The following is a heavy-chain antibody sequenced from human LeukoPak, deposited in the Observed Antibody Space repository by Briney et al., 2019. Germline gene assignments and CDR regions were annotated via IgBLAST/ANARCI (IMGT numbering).Heavy chain of an antibody. J-gene: IGHJ4*02. CDR2: INHSGST. D-gene: IGHD3-22*01. CDR1: GGSFSGYY. CDR3: ARAYYYDSSGYYVVSYYFDY. Sequence: SETLSLTCAVYGGSFSGYYWSWIRQPPGKGLEWIGEINHSGSTNYNPPLKSRVTISVDTSKNQFSLKLSSVTAADTAVYYCARAYYYDSSGYYVVSYYFDYWGQGTLVTVSS. V-gene: IGHV4-34*01.